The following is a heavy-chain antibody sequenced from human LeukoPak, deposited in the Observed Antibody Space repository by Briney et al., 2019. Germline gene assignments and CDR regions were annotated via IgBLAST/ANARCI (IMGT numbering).Heavy chain of an antibody. CDR1: GFTFSSYS. D-gene: IGHD2-15*01. CDR3: ARGGELGYCSGGSCYSVDY. J-gene: IGHJ4*02. V-gene: IGHV3-21*01. CDR2: ISSSSSYI. Sequence: GGSLRLSCAASGFTFSSYSMNWVRQAPGKGLEWVSSISSSSSYIYYADSVKGRFTISRDNAKNSLYLQMNSLRAEDTAVYYCARGGELGYCSGGSCYSVDYWGQGTLVTVSS.